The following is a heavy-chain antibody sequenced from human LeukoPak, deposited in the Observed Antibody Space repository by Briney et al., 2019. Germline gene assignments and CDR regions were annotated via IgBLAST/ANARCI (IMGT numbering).Heavy chain of an antibody. Sequence: GSLRLSCAASGFTFSNYWMSWIRQPPGKGLEWIGSIYYGGSTYYNPSLKSRVTISVDTSMNQFSLKLSFVTAADTAVYYCARDGENGDLYYWGQGTLVTVSS. J-gene: IGHJ4*02. CDR2: IYYGGST. CDR1: GFTFSNYW. CDR3: ARDGENGDLYY. V-gene: IGHV4-39*07. D-gene: IGHD4-17*01.